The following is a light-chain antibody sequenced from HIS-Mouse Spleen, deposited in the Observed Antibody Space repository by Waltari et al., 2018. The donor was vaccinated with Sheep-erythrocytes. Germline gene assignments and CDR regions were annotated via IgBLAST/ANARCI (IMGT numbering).Light chain of an antibody. CDR1: QDISNY. J-gene: IGKJ4*02. Sequence: DIQMTQSPSSLSASVGDRVTITCQASQDISNYLNWSQQKPGKAPKLLIYDASNFETGVPSRFSGSGSGTDFTFTISSLQPEDIATYYCQQYDNLLTFGGGTKVEIK. CDR3: QQYDNLLT. V-gene: IGKV1-33*01. CDR2: DAS.